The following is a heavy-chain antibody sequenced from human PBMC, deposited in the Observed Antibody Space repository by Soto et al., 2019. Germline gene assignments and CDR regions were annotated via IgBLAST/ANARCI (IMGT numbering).Heavy chain of an antibody. J-gene: IGHJ5*02. CDR1: GYTFTSYY. D-gene: IGHD3-22*01. Sequence: ASVKVSCKASGYTFTSYYMHWVRHAPGQGLEWMGIINPSGGSTSYAQKFRGRVTMTRDTSTSTVYMELSSLRSEDTAVYYCARDYGHYDSLMWFEPWGQGTLVTVSS. CDR2: INPSGGST. V-gene: IGHV1-46*01. CDR3: ARDYGHYDSLMWFEP.